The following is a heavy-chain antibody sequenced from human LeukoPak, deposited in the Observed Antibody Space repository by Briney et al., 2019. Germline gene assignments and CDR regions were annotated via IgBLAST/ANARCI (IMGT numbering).Heavy chain of an antibody. CDR2: IYYSGST. V-gene: IGHV4-59*01. D-gene: IGHD3-3*01. CDR1: GGSISSYF. Sequence: SETLSHTCTVSGGSISSYFWSWIRQPPGKGLEWIGYIYYSGSTNYNPSLKSRVTISVDTSKNQFSLKLSSVTAADTAVYYCARGRFWSGYYLFDIWGQGTMVTVSS. J-gene: IGHJ3*02. CDR3: ARGRFWSGYYLFDI.